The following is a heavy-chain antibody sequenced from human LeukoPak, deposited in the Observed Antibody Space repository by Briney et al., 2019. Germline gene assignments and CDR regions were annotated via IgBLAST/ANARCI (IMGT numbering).Heavy chain of an antibody. CDR1: GFTFSSYG. D-gene: IGHD4-23*01. Sequence: PGGSLRLSCAASGFTFSSYGMHWVRQAPGKGLEWVAVISYNGSNKNYADSVKGRFTVSRDNSKNTLYLQMNSLRAEDTAVYYCARGAHYDDYGGGYFDYWGQGTLVTVSS. CDR3: ARGAHYDDYGGGYFDY. CDR2: ISYNGSNK. V-gene: IGHV3-30*19. J-gene: IGHJ4*02.